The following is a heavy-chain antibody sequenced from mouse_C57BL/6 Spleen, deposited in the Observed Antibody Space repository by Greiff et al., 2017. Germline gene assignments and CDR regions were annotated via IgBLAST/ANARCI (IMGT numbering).Heavy chain of an antibody. V-gene: IGHV1-82*01. Sequence: VQLQQSGPELVKPGASVKISCKASGYAFSSSWMNWVKQRPGKGLEWIGRIYPGDGDTNYNGKFKGKATLTADKSSSTAYMQLSSLTSEDSAVYFCARRKGYSYYFDYWGQGTTLTVSS. CDR1: GYAFSSSW. D-gene: IGHD2-3*01. CDR2: IYPGDGDT. J-gene: IGHJ2*01. CDR3: ARRKGYSYYFDY.